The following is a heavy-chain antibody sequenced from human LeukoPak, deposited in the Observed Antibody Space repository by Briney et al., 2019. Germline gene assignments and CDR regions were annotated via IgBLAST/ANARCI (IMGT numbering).Heavy chain of an antibody. J-gene: IGHJ3*02. CDR1: GGSFSGYY. CDR2: INHSGST. Sequence: ASETLSLTCAVYGGSFSGYYWSWIRQPPGKGLEWIGEINHSGSTNYNPSLKSRVTISVDTSKNQFSLKLSSVTAADTAVYYCARDKAYYYDSSTHAFDIWGQGTMVTVSS. V-gene: IGHV4-34*01. D-gene: IGHD3-22*01. CDR3: ARDKAYYYDSSTHAFDI.